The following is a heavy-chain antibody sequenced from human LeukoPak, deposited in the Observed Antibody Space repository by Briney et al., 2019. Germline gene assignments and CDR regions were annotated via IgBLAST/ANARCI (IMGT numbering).Heavy chain of an antibody. CDR3: ARAPYYGSGSPRPYWFDP. Sequence: ASVKVSCKASGYTFTSYGISWVRQAPGQGLEWMGWISAYNGNTNYAQKLQGRVTMTTDTSTSTAYMELRSLRSDDTAVYYCARAPYYGSGSPRPYWFDPWGQGTQVTVSS. V-gene: IGHV1-18*01. CDR2: ISAYNGNT. CDR1: GYTFTSYG. D-gene: IGHD3-10*01. J-gene: IGHJ5*02.